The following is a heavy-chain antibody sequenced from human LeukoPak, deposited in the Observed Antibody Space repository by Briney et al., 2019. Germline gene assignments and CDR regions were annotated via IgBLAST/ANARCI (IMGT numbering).Heavy chain of an antibody. V-gene: IGHV3-21*01. CDR1: GFTFSSYS. D-gene: IGHD3-22*01. Sequence: PGGSLRLSCAASGFTFSSYSMNWVRQAPGKGLEWVSSISSSSSYIYYADSVKGRFTISRDNAKNSLYLQMNSLRAEDTAVYYCARDRGRYYYDSSGYYWDYWGQGTLVTVSS. J-gene: IGHJ4*02. CDR3: ARDRGRYYYDSSGYYWDY. CDR2: ISSSSSYI.